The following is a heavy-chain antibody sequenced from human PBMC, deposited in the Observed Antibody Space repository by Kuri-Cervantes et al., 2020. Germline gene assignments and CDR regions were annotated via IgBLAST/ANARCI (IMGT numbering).Heavy chain of an antibody. J-gene: IGHJ4*02. V-gene: IGHV3-33*01. D-gene: IGHD2-15*01. CDR3: ARARISGGSCFDY. CDR2: IWLDGSEI. Sequence: GGSRRLSCAASRFTFTSYGMHWVRQAQGKGLEWGSVIWLDGSEIYFAASVKRRFTISRDNSKNTLFLQMNSLGAEDTAVYYCARARISGGSCFDYWGQGTLVTVSS. CDR1: RFTFTSYG.